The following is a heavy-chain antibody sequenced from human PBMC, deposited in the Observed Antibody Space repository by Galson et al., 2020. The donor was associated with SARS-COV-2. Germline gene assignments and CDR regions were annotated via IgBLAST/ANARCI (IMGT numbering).Heavy chain of an antibody. CDR1: GFTFSSYA. CDR3: ARVIAAAGTEYFDY. Sequence: GGSLRLSCAASGFTFSSYAMHWVRKAPGKGLEGVAVIPYDGSNKYYADSVKGRFTISRDNSKNTLYLQMNSLRAEDTAVYYCARVIAAAGTEYFDYWGQGTLVTVSS. D-gene: IGHD6-13*01. CDR2: IPYDGSNK. J-gene: IGHJ4*02. V-gene: IGHV3-30*04.